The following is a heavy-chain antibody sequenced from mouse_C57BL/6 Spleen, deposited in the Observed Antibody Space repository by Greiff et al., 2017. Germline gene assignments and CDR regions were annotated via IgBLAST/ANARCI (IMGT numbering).Heavy chain of an antibody. CDR3: TRRTLYYFDY. CDR2: IRNKANNHAT. CDR1: GFTFSDAW. Sequence: EVNLVESGGGLVQPGGSMILSCAASGFTFSDAWMDWVRQSPEKGLEWVAEIRNKANNHATYYAESVKGRFTISRDDSKSSVYLQMNSLRAEDTGIYYCTRRTLYYFDYWGQGTTLTVSS. J-gene: IGHJ2*01. V-gene: IGHV6-6*01.